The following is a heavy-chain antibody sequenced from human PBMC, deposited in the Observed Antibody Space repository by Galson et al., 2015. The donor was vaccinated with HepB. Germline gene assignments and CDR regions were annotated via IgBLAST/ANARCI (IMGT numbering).Heavy chain of an antibody. CDR2: ISYDGSNK. CDR3: ARTGYYYYGMDV. Sequence: SLRLSCAASGFTFSTYAMHWVRQAPGKGLEWVAIISYDGSNKYYADSVKGRFTISRDNSKNTLSLQMNSLRSEDTAVYYCARTGYYYYGMDVWGQGTTVTVSS. CDR1: GFTFSTYA. D-gene: IGHD1-14*01. V-gene: IGHV3-30*04. J-gene: IGHJ6*02.